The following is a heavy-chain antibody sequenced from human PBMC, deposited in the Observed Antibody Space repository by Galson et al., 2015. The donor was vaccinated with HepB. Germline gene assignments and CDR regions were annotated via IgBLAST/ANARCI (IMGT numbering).Heavy chain of an antibody. CDR2: ISGSGGTT. CDR3: AKDPRSSRGDY. D-gene: IGHD2-2*01. J-gene: IGHJ4*02. Sequence: SLRLACAASGFTFSSYAMSCGRQAPGEGLEWGSGISGSGGTTYNADSVKGRFTISRDHSKNTLYLQMNSLRADDTAVYYCAKDPRSSRGDYWGQGTLVTVSS. V-gene: IGHV3-23*01. CDR1: GFTFSSYA.